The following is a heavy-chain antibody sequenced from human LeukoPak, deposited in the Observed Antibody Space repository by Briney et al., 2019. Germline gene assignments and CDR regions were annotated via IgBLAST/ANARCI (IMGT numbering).Heavy chain of an antibody. V-gene: IGHV3-20*04. CDR1: GFTFDDYG. D-gene: IGHD6-13*01. CDR3: AREGGADIGAHGGIFDY. Sequence: GGSLRLSCAASGFTFDDYGMSWVRQAPGKGLEWVSGINWNGGSTGYADSVKGRFTISRDNAKNSLYLQMNSLRAEDTALYYCAREGGADIGAHGGIFDYWGQGTLVTVSS. CDR2: INWNGGST. J-gene: IGHJ4*02.